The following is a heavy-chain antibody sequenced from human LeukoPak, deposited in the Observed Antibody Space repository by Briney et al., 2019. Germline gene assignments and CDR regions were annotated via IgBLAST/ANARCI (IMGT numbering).Heavy chain of an antibody. CDR2: VNHSGYT. V-gene: IGHV4-34*01. CDR1: GGSFTTCD. CDR3: AREPDRIRFDP. J-gene: IGHJ5*02. D-gene: IGHD1-14*01. Sequence: PSETLSLTCAVYGGSFTTCDWSWIRQAPGKGLEWIGEVNHSGYTNYNPSLKSRVTISADTSKNQFTLKLNSVTAADTAVYYCAREPDRIRFDPWGQGTLVTVSS.